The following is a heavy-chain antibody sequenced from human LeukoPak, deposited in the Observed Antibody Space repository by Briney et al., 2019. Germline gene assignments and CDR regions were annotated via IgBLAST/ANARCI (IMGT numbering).Heavy chain of an antibody. Sequence: SETLSLTCTVSGDSFSSGSYYWSWIRQPPGKGLEWIGYIYYSGSTNYNPSLKSRVTTSVDTSKNQFSLKLSSVTAADTAVYYCAREIPRGMDVWGQGTTVTVSS. CDR3: AREIPRGMDV. CDR1: GDSFSSGSYY. V-gene: IGHV4-61*01. J-gene: IGHJ6*02. CDR2: IYYSGST.